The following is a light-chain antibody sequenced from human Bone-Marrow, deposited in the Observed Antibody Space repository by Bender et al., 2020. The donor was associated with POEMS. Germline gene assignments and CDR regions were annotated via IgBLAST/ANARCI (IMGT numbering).Light chain of an antibody. J-gene: IGLJ2*01. CDR2: EDE. Sequence: SFVLTQSPSVSVGPGQTATMTCGGDSVGRESVYWYQKQPGQAPVLVVFEDEVRPSGIPERFSGSKTGNTATLTITRVEAGDEADYYCQVWDNDRYHVGFGGGTKLTVL. CDR3: QVWDNDRYHVG. CDR1: SVGRES. V-gene: IGLV3-21*02.